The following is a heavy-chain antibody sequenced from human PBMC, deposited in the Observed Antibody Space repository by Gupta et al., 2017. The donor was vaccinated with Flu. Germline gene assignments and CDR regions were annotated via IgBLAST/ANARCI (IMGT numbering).Heavy chain of an antibody. J-gene: IGHJ4*02. CDR2: IFHTGST. CDR3: VRANSFYYTVWYFLDY. CDR1: GSAISNGYY. D-gene: IGHD3-3*01. Sequence: QVQLQATGPGLDKPSDTLSLMCSVSGSAISNGYYGGWIRHPPGKGLEWIGSIFHTGSTMTNPSLQSRLTMSVDTSKNQFSLNLSSVTAADTAVYYCVRANSFYYTVWYFLDYWGQGPRVTVSS. V-gene: IGHV4-38-2*02.